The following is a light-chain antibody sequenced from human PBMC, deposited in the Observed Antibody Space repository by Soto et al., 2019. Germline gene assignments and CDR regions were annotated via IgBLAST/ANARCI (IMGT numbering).Light chain of an antibody. Sequence: DIQMTQSPSTLSASVGDRVTITCRASQDINIWLAWYQQKSGKAPKLLIYKASTLERGVPSRFIGSGSGTDFTLAISSLQPDDFATYYCQQYSSDSNTFGQGTRLDIK. V-gene: IGKV1-5*03. CDR3: QQYSSDSNT. J-gene: IGKJ2*01. CDR1: QDINIW. CDR2: KAS.